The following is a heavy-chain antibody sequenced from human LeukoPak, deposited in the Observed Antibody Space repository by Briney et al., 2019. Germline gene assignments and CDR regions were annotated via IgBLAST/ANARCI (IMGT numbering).Heavy chain of an antibody. CDR1: GVSFSNYD. Sequence: PGGSLRLSCAVSGVSFSNYDIQWIRQAPGKGLTWLSLIRHDGIDQYYADSVKGRFSASRVQAENTVYLQMNSLRTEDTGLYFRTIRRNYGLFVVWGDGTMVSV. J-gene: IGHJ3*01. D-gene: IGHD3-16*01. CDR2: IRHDGIDQ. CDR3: TIRRNYGLFVV. V-gene: IGHV3-30*02.